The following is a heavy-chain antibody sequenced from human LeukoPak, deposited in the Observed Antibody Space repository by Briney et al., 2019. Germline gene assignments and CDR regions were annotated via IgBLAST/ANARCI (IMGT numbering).Heavy chain of an antibody. V-gene: IGHV3-23*01. CDR3: ARERSGWYERYFDL. D-gene: IGHD6-19*01. CDR2: ISGSGGST. CDR1: GFTFSSYA. J-gene: IGHJ2*01. Sequence: GGSLRLSCAASGFTFSSYAMSWARQAPGKGLEWVSAISGSGGSTYYADSVKGRFTISRDNAKNSPYLQMNSLRAEDTAVYYCARERSGWYERYFDLWGRGTLVTVSS.